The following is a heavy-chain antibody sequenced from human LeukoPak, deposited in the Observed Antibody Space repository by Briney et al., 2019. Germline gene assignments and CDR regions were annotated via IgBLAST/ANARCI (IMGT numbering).Heavy chain of an antibody. J-gene: IGHJ4*02. CDR3: TRGSQNCASASCYNF. V-gene: IGHV1-8*02. Sequence: GASVKVSCKASGGTFSSYAISWVRQAPGQGLEWMGWMNPNSGNTGYAQKFQGRVTMTRSNSISTAYMELGSLTSEDTAVYYCTRGSQNCASASCYNFWGQGTLVTVSS. CDR2: MNPNSGNT. CDR1: GGTFSSYA. D-gene: IGHD2-2*02.